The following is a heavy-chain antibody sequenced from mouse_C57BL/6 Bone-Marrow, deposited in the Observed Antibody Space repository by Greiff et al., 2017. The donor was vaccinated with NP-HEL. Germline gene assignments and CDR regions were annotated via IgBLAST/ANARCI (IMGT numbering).Heavy chain of an antibody. V-gene: IGHV1-26*01. J-gene: IGHJ4*01. D-gene: IGHD1-1*01. Sequence: VQLQQSGPELVKPGASVKISCKASGYTFTDYYMNWVKQSHGKSLEWIGDINPNNGGTSYNQKFKGKDTLTVDKSSSTAYMELRSLTSEDSAVYYCASPSITTVRGDAMDYWGQGTSVTVSS. CDR3: ASPSITTVRGDAMDY. CDR1: GYTFTDYY. CDR2: INPNNGGT.